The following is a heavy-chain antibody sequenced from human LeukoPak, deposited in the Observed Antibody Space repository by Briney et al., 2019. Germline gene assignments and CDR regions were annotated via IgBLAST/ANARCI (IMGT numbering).Heavy chain of an antibody. CDR2: IYYSGST. CDR1: GGSLSSYY. V-gene: IGHV4-59*01. CDR3: AREGGYDILTGYYGFDP. Sequence: PSETLSLTCTVSGGSLSSYYWSWIRQPPGKGLEWIGYIYYSGSTNYNPSLKSRVTISVDTSKNQFSLKLSAVTAADTAVYYCAREGGYDILTGYYGFDPWGQGTLVTVSS. D-gene: IGHD3-9*01. J-gene: IGHJ5*02.